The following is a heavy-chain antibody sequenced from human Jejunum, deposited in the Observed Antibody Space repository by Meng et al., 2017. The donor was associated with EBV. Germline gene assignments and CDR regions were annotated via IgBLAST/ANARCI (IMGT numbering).Heavy chain of an antibody. D-gene: IGHD4-17*01. V-gene: IGHV3-53*01. J-gene: IGHJ4*02. CDR3: ARHRDVDYHLHY. Sequence: EVLLVESGGGLIQPGGSLRLSCAASGFTVSSDYMSWVRQAPGKGLEWVSVISTGGSIFYADSVKGRFTISRDNSKNTLYLQMNSLGAEDTAVYYCARHRDVDYHLHYWGQGSLVTVSS. CDR2: ISTGGSI. CDR1: GFTVSSDY.